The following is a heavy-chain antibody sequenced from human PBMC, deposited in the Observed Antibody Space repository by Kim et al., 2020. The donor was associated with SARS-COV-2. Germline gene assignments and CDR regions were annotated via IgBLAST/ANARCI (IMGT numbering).Heavy chain of an antibody. Sequence: SETLSLTCTVSGGSISSSSYYWGWIRQPPGKGLEWIGSIYYSGSTYYNPSLKSRVTISVDTSKNQFSLKLSSVTAADTAVYYCARDPSYSSSWPYYYYYGMDVWGQGTTVTVSS. J-gene: IGHJ6*02. CDR1: GGSISSSSYY. V-gene: IGHV4-39*07. CDR3: ARDPSYSSSWPYYYYYGMDV. CDR2: IYYSGST. D-gene: IGHD6-13*01.